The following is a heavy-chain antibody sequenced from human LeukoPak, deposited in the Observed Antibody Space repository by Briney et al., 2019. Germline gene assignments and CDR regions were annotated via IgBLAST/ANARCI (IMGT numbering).Heavy chain of an antibody. CDR1: GGTFSSYA. CDR3: ARGSGGYQYLMDV. D-gene: IGHD2-15*01. V-gene: IGHV1-69*13. CDR2: IIPIFGTA. Sequence: SVKVSCKASGGTFSSYAISWVRQAPGQGLEWMGGIIPIFGTANYAQKFQGRVTITADESTSTAYMELSSLRSEDTAVYYCARGSGGYQYLMDVWGQGATVIVSS. J-gene: IGHJ6*02.